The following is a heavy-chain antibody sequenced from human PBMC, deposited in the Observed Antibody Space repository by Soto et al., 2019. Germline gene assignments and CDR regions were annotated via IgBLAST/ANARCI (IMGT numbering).Heavy chain of an antibody. D-gene: IGHD2-21*01. V-gene: IGHV4-31*03. CDR3: AASCVGCGGFNYYGMDV. CDR2: IYYSGTT. Sequence: QVQLQESGPGLVKPSQTLSLTCSVSGASISSGGYYWNWIRQHPGKGLEWIGYIYYSGTTYYTPSLTSRVTISGDTSKNQFSLKLSSVTAADTAVYYCAASCVGCGGFNYYGMDVWGQGTTVTVSS. CDR1: GASISSGGYY. J-gene: IGHJ6*02.